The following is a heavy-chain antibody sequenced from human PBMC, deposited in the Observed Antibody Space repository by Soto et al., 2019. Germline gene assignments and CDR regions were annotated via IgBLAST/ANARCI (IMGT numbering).Heavy chain of an antibody. CDR2: IYWDDDK. J-gene: IGHJ3*02. D-gene: IGHD3-22*01. V-gene: IGHV2-5*02. CDR1: GFSLSTSGVG. CDR3: THRSMTMIVVADDALDI. Sequence: QITLKESGPTLVKPTQTLTLTCTFSGFSLSTSGVGVGWIRQPPGKALEWVALIYWDDDKRYSPSLKSRLTNTKDTSKNQVVRTTTNMDTVDTTTYYGTHRSMTMIVVADDALDIWGQGTRVTVSS.